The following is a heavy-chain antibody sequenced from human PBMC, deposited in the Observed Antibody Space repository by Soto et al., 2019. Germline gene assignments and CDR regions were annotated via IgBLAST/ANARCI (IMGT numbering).Heavy chain of an antibody. V-gene: IGHV1-3*01. D-gene: IGHD3-9*01. CDR2: INAGNGNT. CDR1: GYTFTSYA. CDR3: ARGAAYYDILTCYYFRSQSGRSIDF. Sequence: ASVKVSCKASGYTFTSYAMHWVRQAPGQRLEWMGWINAGNGNTKYSQKFQGRVTITRDTSASTAYMELSSLRSEDTAVYYCARGAAYYDILTCYYFRSQSGRSIDFRGQGTLVTVFS. J-gene: IGHJ4*02.